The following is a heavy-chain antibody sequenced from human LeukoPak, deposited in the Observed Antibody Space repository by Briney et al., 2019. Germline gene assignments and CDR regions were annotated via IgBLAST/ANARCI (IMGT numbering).Heavy chain of an antibody. CDR1: GGSISSGGYY. J-gene: IGHJ6*02. Sequence: SETLSLTCTVSGGSISSGGYYWSWIRQHPGKGLEWIGYIYYSGSTYYNPSLKSRVTISVDTSRNQFSLKLSSVTAADTAVYYCAREYIQNYYYGMDVWGQGTTVTVSS. CDR3: AREYIQNYYYGMDV. D-gene: IGHD1-14*01. CDR2: IYYSGST. V-gene: IGHV4-31*03.